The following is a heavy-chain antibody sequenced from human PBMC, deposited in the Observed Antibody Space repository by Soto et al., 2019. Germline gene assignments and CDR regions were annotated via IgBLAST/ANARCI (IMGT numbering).Heavy chain of an antibody. D-gene: IGHD3-16*02. V-gene: IGHV1-18*01. Sequence: ASVKVSCKASGYTFTSYGISWVRQAPGQGLEWMGWISAYNGNTNYAQKLQGRVTMTTDTSTSTAYMELRSLRSDDTAVYYCARDTPGGVLVLHFDYWGHGTLVTVSS. CDR1: GYTFTSYG. CDR2: ISAYNGNT. J-gene: IGHJ4*01. CDR3: ARDTPGGVLVLHFDY.